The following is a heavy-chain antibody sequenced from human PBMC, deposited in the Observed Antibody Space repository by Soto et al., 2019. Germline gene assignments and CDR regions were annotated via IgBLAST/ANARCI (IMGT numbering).Heavy chain of an antibody. Sequence: QPGGSLRLSCAASGFTFDDYAMHWVRQAPGKGLEWVSGISWNSGSIGYADSVKGRFTISRDNAKNSLYLQMNSLRAEDTALYYCAKGLAAADHYYGMDVWGQGTTVTVSS. CDR3: AKGLAAADHYYGMDV. D-gene: IGHD6-13*01. V-gene: IGHV3-9*01. J-gene: IGHJ6*02. CDR1: GFTFDDYA. CDR2: ISWNSGSI.